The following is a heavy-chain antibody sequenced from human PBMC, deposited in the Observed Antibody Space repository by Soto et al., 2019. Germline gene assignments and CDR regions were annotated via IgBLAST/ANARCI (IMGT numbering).Heavy chain of an antibody. CDR1: GFTFDDYA. Sequence: DVQLVESGGGLVQPGRSLRLSCAASGFTFDDYAMHWVRQAPGKGLEWVSGISWNSGSIGYADSVKGRFTISRDNAKNSLYLQMNSLRAEDTALYYCAKGNYGDYVSPHFDYWGQGTLVTVSS. J-gene: IGHJ4*02. D-gene: IGHD4-17*01. V-gene: IGHV3-9*01. CDR3: AKGNYGDYVSPHFDY. CDR2: ISWNSGSI.